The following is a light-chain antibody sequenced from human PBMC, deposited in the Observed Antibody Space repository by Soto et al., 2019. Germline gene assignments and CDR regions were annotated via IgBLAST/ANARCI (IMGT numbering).Light chain of an antibody. Sequence: DTQMTPSASSVSASVRAPLTITCRASQKTRDWLAWYQHKPGKAPKLLIYKASTLKSGVPSRFSGSGSGTEFTLTISSLQPDDFATYYCQHYNSYSGAFGQGTKVDI. J-gene: IGKJ1*01. CDR2: KAS. CDR1: QKTRDW. CDR3: QHYNSYSGA. V-gene: IGKV1-5*03.